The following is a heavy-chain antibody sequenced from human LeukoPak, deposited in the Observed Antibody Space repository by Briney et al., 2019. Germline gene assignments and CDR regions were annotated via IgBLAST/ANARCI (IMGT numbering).Heavy chain of an antibody. CDR2: IYPGDSDT. CDR1: GYSFTSYW. J-gene: IGHJ6*02. V-gene: IGHV5-51*01. CDR3: ARRGGSYYYYYGMDV. D-gene: IGHD1-26*01. Sequence: GESLKISCKGSGYSFTSYWIGWVRQMPGKGLEWMGIIYPGDSDTRYSPSFQGQVTPSADKSISTAYLQWSSLKASDTAMYYCARRGGSYYYYYGMDVWGQGTTVTVSS.